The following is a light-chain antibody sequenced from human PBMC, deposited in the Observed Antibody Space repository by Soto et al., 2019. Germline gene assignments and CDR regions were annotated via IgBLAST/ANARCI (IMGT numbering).Light chain of an antibody. Sequence: QSVLTQPPSASGSPGQSVTISCTGTSSDVGAYIFVSWYQHHPGKAPKLMVYDVNRRPPGVPDRFFGSKSGNTASLTVSGLQAEDEADYYCVSFAGGTYVFGTGTKVTVL. V-gene: IGLV2-8*01. CDR3: VSFAGGTYV. J-gene: IGLJ1*01. CDR2: DVN. CDR1: SSDVGAYIF.